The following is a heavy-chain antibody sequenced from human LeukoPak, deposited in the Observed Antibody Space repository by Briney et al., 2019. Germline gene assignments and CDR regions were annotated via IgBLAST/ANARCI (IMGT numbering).Heavy chain of an antibody. CDR1: GESFSGYY. CDR2: INHSGST. CDR3: AEIQSSGYPTEG. Sequence: SETLSLTCAVYGESFSGYYWSWIRQPPGKGLEWIGEINHSGSTNYNPSLKSRVTISVDTSKNQFSLKLSSVTAADTAVYYCAEIQSSGYPTEGWGQGTLVTVSS. D-gene: IGHD3-22*01. V-gene: IGHV4-34*01. J-gene: IGHJ4*02.